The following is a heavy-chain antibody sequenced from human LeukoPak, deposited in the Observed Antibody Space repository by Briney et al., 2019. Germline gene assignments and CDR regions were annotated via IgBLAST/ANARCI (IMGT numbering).Heavy chain of an antibody. J-gene: IGHJ5*02. CDR2: IRSKAYGGTT. Sequence: GGSLRLSCTASGFTFGDYAMSWVRQAPGKGLEWVGFIRSKAYGGTTEYAASVKGRFTISRDDSKSIAYLQMNSLKTEDTAVYYCTRAELLWFGDCNWLDPWGQGTLVTVSS. CDR3: TRAELLWFGDCNWLDP. CDR1: GFTFGDYA. D-gene: IGHD3-10*01. V-gene: IGHV3-49*04.